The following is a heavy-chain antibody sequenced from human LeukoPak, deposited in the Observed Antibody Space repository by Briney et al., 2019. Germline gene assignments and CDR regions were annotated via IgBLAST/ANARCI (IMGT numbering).Heavy chain of an antibody. CDR2: IYHSGST. CDR1: GYSISSGYY. D-gene: IGHD3-3*01. J-gene: IGHJ4*02. V-gene: IGHV4-38-2*01. Sequence: PSETLSLTCAVSGYSISSGYYWGWIRQPPGKGLEWIGSIYHSGSTYYNPSLKSRVTISVDTSKNQFSMKLSSVTAADTVVYYCARSFLRRYFDYWGQGTLVTVSS. CDR3: ARSFLRRYFDY.